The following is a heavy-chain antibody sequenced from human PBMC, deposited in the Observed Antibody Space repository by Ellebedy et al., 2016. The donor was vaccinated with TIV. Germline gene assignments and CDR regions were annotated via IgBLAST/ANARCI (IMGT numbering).Heavy chain of an antibody. CDR3: ASPGEGSFQLAQYFQG. CDR2: IYYDGSTK. Sequence: PGGSLRLSCEASGFIFSNYGMHWVRQAPGKGLEWVALIYYDGSTKYYADSVKGRSTISRDTSKNTLYLQMNSLRVEDTAVYYCASPGEGSFQLAQYFQGWGQGTLVTVSS. CDR1: GFIFSNYG. J-gene: IGHJ1*01. D-gene: IGHD1-26*01. V-gene: IGHV3-33*01.